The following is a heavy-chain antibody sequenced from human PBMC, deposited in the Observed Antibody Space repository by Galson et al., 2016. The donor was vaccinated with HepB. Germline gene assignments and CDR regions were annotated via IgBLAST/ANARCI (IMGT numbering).Heavy chain of an antibody. V-gene: IGHV3-23*01. J-gene: IGHJ4*02. Sequence: SLRLSCAPSGFSFSIYAMIWFRQAPGKGLEWVSTITGSGRKTYYADPVKGRFTISRDNSNNTLYLQMNSLRAEDTAVYYCAKVHSDDSGYPGWGIGHWGQGTLVTVSS. D-gene: IGHD3-22*01. CDR2: ITGSGRKT. CDR1: GFSFSIYA. CDR3: AKVHSDDSGYPGWGIGH.